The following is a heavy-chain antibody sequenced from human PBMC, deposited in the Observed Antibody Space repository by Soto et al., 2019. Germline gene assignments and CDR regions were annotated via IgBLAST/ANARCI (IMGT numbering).Heavy chain of an antibody. D-gene: IGHD3-10*01. CDR2: INSDGRST. V-gene: IGHV3-74*01. CDR3: ARDMGWFGEASNWFDP. CDR1: GLTFSSYW. Sequence: EVQLVESGGGLVQPGGSLRLSCAASGLTFSSYWMHWVRQAPGKGLVWVSRINSDGRSTSYAGSVKGRFTISRDNGKNTLYLQMNSLRAEDTAVYYCARDMGWFGEASNWFDPWGQGTLVTVSS. J-gene: IGHJ5*02.